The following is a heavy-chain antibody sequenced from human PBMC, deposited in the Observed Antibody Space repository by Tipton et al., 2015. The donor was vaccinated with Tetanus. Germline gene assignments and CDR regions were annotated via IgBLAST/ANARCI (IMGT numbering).Heavy chain of an antibody. J-gene: IGHJ3*02. CDR1: GGSISSSNW. D-gene: IGHD1-26*01. Sequence: SLRLSCAVSGGSISSSNWWSWVRQPPGKGLEWIGEIYHSGSTNYNPSLRSRVTISVDKSKNQFSLKLSSVTAADTAVYYCARVFVGVYAFDIWGQGTMVPVSS. V-gene: IGHV4-4*02. CDR2: IYHSGST. CDR3: ARVFVGVYAFDI.